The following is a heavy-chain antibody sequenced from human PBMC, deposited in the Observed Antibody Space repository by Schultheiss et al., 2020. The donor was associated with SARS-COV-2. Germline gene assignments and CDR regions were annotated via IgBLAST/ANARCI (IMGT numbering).Heavy chain of an antibody. CDR2: INHSGST. CDR1: GFTFSSYG. D-gene: IGHD6-13*01. V-gene: IGHV4-34*01. CDR3: ARQSSSSWYYFDY. J-gene: IGHJ4*02. Sequence: GSLRLSCAASGFTFSSYGMHWVRQAPGKGLEWIGEINHSGSTNYNPSLKSRVTISVDTSKNQFSLKLSSVTAADTAVYYCARQSSSSWYYFDYWGQGTLVTVSS.